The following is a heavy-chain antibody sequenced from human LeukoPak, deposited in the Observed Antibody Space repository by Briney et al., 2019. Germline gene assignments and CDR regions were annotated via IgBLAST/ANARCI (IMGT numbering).Heavy chain of an antibody. Sequence: SVKVSCKASGGTFSSYAISWVRQAPGQGLEWMGRIIPILGIANYAQKFQGRVTITADKSTSTAYMELSSLRSEDTAVYYCARVLSYYYDSSGYAFDYWGQGTLVTVSS. CDR3: ARVLSYYYDSSGYAFDY. CDR2: IIPILGIA. J-gene: IGHJ4*02. V-gene: IGHV1-69*04. D-gene: IGHD3-22*01. CDR1: GGTFSSYA.